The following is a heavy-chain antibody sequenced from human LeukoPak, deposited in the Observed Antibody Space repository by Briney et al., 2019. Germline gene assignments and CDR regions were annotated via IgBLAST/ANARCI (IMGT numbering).Heavy chain of an antibody. D-gene: IGHD3-22*01. CDR3: AKNTLYDDSSGYYVC. CDR2: INPNSGGT. CDR1: GYTFTGYY. Sequence: ASVKVSCKASGYTFTGYYMHWVRQAPGQGLEWMGRINPNSGGTNYAQKFQGRVTMTRDTSISTAYMELSRLRSDDTAVYYCAKNTLYDDSSGYYVCWGQGTLVTVSS. J-gene: IGHJ4*02. V-gene: IGHV1-2*06.